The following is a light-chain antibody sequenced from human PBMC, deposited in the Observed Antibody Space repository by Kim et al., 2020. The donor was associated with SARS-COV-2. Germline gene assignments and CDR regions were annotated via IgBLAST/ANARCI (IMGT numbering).Light chain of an antibody. CDR2: GKN. CDR1: SLRSYY. V-gene: IGLV3-19*01. CDR3: TSRDSSGNHWV. J-gene: IGLJ3*02. Sequence: SSELTQDPAVSVALGQTVRITCQGDSLRSYYASWYQQKPGQAPVLVIYGKNHRPSGIPDRFSGSSSGNTASLTITGAQAEDEADYYCTSRDSSGNHWVFG.